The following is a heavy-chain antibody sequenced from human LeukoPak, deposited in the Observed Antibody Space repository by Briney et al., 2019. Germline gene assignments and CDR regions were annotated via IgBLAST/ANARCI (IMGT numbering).Heavy chain of an antibody. V-gene: IGHV3-13*01. CDR2: IDNAGDT. J-gene: IGHJ6*02. Sequence: GGSLRLSCAASGFTLSNYDMHWVRQVTGKGLEWVSGIDNAGDTYYSDSVRGRFTISREKAKNSLYLQVNSLRAEDTAVYYCTRDGTVIRGLPRRARTFYGMDVWGQGTTVTVSS. CDR3: TRDGTVIRGLPRRARTFYGMDV. D-gene: IGHD3-10*01. CDR1: GFTLSNYD.